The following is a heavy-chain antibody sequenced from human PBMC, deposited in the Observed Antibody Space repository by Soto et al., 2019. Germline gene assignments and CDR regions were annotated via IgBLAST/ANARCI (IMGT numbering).Heavy chain of an antibody. D-gene: IGHD5-18*01. CDR2: MNPKSGGA. Sequence: GTSVKVSCKPSGYTFTDYYPDWVRQAPGQGLEWMGWMNPKSGGAYFAQKFQGRVTLTRDTSIGTAYIEVNSLTSDDTAVYFCTRDNIENSDGLYYAFENWGQETTVTVSS. CDR1: GYTFTDYY. J-gene: IGHJ3*02. CDR3: TRDNIENSDGLYYAFEN. V-gene: IGHV1-2*02.